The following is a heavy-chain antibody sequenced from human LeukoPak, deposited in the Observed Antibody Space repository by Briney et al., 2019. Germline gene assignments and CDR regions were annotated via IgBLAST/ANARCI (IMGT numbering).Heavy chain of an antibody. CDR3: ARYLGGSMLDD. D-gene: IGHD3-10*01. CDR2: VYSSGNS. Sequence: SEALSLTCTVSGGSLTITSYYWGWIRQPPGKGLEWIGSVYSSGNSYYSPSLKSRVTISIDTSKNQFSLKVRSVTAADTAGYYCARYLGGSMLDDWGQGTLVTVSS. CDR1: GGSLTITSYY. J-gene: IGHJ4*02. V-gene: IGHV4-39*01.